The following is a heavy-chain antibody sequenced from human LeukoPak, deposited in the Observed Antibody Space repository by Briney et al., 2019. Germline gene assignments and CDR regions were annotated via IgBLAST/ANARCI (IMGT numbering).Heavy chain of an antibody. CDR1: GGSFSGYY. J-gene: IGHJ4*02. V-gene: IGHV4-34*01. Sequence: PSETLSLTCAVYGGSFSGYYRSWIRQPPGKGLEWIGEINHSGSTNYNPSLKSRVTISVDTSKNQFSLKLSSVTAADTAVYYCARWGATNFDYWGQGTLVTVSS. CDR3: ARWGATNFDY. D-gene: IGHD1-26*01. CDR2: INHSGST.